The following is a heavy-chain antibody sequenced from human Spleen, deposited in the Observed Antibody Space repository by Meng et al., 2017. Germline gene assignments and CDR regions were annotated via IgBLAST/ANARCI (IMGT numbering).Heavy chain of an antibody. Sequence: SETLSLTCSVSGYSVSSGYSWGWIRQPPGKGLEWIGNVYQGGTTKLNPSLQSRVTISIEMSKNQVSLKLNSVTAADTAVYYCVDCSGANHSPGLFFFDMWGQGTLVTVSS. D-gene: IGHD2-15*01. CDR2: VYQGGTT. V-gene: IGHV4-38-2*02. J-gene: IGHJ3*02. CDR1: GYSVSSGYS. CDR3: VDCSGANHSPGLFFFDM.